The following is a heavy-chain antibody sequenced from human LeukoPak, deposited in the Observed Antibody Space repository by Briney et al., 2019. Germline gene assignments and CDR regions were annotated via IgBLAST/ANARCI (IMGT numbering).Heavy chain of an antibody. V-gene: IGHV4-34*01. Sequence: SETLSLTCAVYGGSFSGYYWSWIRQPPGKGLEWIGEITHSGSTNYNPSLKSRVTISVDTSKNQFSLRLSSVTAADTAVYYCARVGYSSSGRYFDYWGQGTLVTVSS. CDR2: ITHSGST. CDR3: ARVGYSSSGRYFDY. CDR1: GGSFSGYY. D-gene: IGHD6-13*01. J-gene: IGHJ4*02.